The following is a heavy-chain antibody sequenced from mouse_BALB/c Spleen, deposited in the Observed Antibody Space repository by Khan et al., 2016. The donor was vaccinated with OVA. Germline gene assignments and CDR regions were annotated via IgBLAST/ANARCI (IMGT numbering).Heavy chain of an antibody. CDR1: GYTFTSYW. D-gene: IGHD1-1*01. Sequence: DLVKPGASVKLSCKASGYTFTSYWINWIKQRPGQGLEWIGRIGPGSSSAYYNDMFKGKATLTVDTSSSTAYIQLISLSSEASAVSVCARDNYYSRSCYAMDYWGQGTSVTVSS. J-gene: IGHJ4*01. V-gene: IGHV1S41*01. CDR3: ARDNYYSRSCYAMDY. CDR2: IGPGSSSA.